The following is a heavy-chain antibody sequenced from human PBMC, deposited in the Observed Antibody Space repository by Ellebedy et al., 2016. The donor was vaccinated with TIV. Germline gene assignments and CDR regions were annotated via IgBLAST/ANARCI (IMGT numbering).Heavy chain of an antibody. V-gene: IGHV3-30*03. CDR2: ISYDGSNK. CDR1: GFTFSSYG. Sequence: GGSLRLXCAASGFTFSSYGMHWVRQAPGKGLEWVAVISYDGSNKYYADSVKGRFTISRDNAKNSLYLQMNSLRAEDTAVYYCAREVVPAALDVWGQGTTVTVSS. CDR3: AREVVPAALDV. J-gene: IGHJ6*02. D-gene: IGHD2-2*01.